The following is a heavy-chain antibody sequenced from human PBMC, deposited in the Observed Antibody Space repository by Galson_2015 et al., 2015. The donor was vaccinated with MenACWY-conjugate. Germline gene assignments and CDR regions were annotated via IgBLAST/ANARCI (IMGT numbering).Heavy chain of an antibody. J-gene: IGHJ4*02. CDR2: IYYSGST. D-gene: IGHD6-13*01. V-gene: IGHV4-59*01. Sequence: ETLSLTCTVSGGSISSNYWSWIRQPPGKGLEWIGYIYYSGSTNYNPSLKSRVTISVDTSKNQFSLKLSSVTAADTAVYYCARVGGSWSSLDYWGQGTLVTVSS. CDR3: ARVGGSWSSLDY. CDR1: GGSISSNY.